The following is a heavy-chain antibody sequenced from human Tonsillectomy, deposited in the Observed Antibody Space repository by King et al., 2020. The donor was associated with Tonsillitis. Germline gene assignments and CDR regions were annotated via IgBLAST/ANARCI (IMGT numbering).Heavy chain of an antibody. J-gene: IGHJ6*03. CDR2: IKQDGSEN. V-gene: IGHV3-7*03. CDR3: AREGGIYCHYMDV. Sequence: DVQLVESGGGLVQPGGSLRLSCAASGFTFRSYWMSWVRQAPGKGLEWVAKIKQDGSENYYVDSVKGRFSISRDNAQNSLYLQLNSLRAEDTAVYYCAREGGIYCHYMDVWGKGTTVTVSS. D-gene: IGHD1-26*01. CDR1: GFTFRSYW.